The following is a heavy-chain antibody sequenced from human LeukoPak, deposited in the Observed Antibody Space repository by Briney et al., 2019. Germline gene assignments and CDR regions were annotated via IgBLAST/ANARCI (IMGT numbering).Heavy chain of an antibody. J-gene: IGHJ3*02. V-gene: IGHV4-30-4*01. Sequence: SETLSLTCTVSGGSISSGDYYWSWIRQPPGKGLEWIGYIYYSGSTYYNPSLKSRVTISVDTSKNQFSLKLSSVTAADTAVYYCARETTVTSYAFDIWGQGTMVTVSS. D-gene: IGHD4-11*01. CDR3: ARETTVTSYAFDI. CDR2: IYYSGST. CDR1: GGSISSGDYY.